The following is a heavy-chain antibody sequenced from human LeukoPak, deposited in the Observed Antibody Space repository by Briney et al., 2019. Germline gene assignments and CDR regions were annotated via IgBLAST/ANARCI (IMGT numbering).Heavy chain of an antibody. D-gene: IGHD5-24*01. J-gene: IGHJ4*02. Sequence: SETLSLTCTVSGGSISSGAFYWSWIRQHPGKGLEWIGYIYYSGSTYYNPSLGSRVTISVDTSKNQFSLKVNSVTAADTAVYYCARLVWDGNNSKFDYWGQGTLVTVSS. CDR1: GGSISSGAFY. V-gene: IGHV4-31*03. CDR2: IYYSGST. CDR3: ARLVWDGNNSKFDY.